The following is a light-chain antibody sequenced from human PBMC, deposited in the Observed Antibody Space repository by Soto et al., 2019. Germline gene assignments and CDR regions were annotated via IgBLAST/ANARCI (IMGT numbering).Light chain of an antibody. V-gene: IGKV3-20*01. Sequence: ETVLTQTPGTLSLSPGETATLSCTSSQTVSSNYLTWYQQKPGQSPRLLIYGVYSRATGTPDRFSGSGSGTDFTLTISRLEPEDSAVYYCQFYGSSLITCGKGTRRAIK. CDR1: QTVSSNY. CDR3: QFYGSSLIT. J-gene: IGKJ5*01. CDR2: GVY.